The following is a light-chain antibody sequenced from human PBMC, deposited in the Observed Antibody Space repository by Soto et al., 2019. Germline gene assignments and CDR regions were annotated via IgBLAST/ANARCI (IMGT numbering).Light chain of an antibody. CDR2: RNT. CDR3: EAWDDSLSGHV. V-gene: IGLV1-47*01. J-gene: IGLJ1*01. CDR1: RSNIGNNY. Sequence: QSVLTQPPSASGTPGQTVTISCSGSRSNIGNNYVCWYQQLPGAAPKLLIYRNTQRPSGVPDRFSGSKPGTAASLAISGLRSEDEADYFCEAWDDSLSGHVFGTGTKVTVL.